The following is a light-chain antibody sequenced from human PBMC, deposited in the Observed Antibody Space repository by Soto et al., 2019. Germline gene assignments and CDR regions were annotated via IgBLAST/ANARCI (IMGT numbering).Light chain of an antibody. V-gene: IGKV1-5*01. CDR2: GAS. CDR3: QQYNSYS. CDR1: QSIRSR. Sequence: DIQMTQSPSTLSASVGDRVTFTCRAGQSIRSRVAWYQQKPGKAPSLLISGASTLESGVPSRFSGSGSGTEFTLTISCLQPDDFATYYCQQYNSYSFGQGTKVDIK. J-gene: IGKJ1*01.